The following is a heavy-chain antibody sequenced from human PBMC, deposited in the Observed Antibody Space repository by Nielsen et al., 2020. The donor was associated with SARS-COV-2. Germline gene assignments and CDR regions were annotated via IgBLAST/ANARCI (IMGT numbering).Heavy chain of an antibody. CDR2: FDPEDGET. V-gene: IGHV1-24*01. CDR1: GYTLTELS. CDR3: ATVTELMVYASSDAFDI. D-gene: IGHD2-8*01. Sequence: ASVKVSCKVSGYTLTELSMHWVRQAPGKGLEWMGGFDPEDGETIYAQKFQGRVTMTEDTSTDTAYMELSSLRSEDTAVYYCATVTELMVYASSDAFDIWGQGTVVTVSS. J-gene: IGHJ3*02.